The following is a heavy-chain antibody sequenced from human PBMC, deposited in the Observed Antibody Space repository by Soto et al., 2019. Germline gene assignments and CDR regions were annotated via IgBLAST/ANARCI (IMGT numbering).Heavy chain of an antibody. J-gene: IGHJ3*02. Sequence: GGSLRLSCAASGFTFSSYSMNWVRQAPGKGLEWVSSISSSSSYIYYPDSVKGRFTISRDNAKNSLYLQMNSLRAEDTAVYYCARVEYSGYDQDAFDIWGQGTMVTVSS. D-gene: IGHD5-12*01. V-gene: IGHV3-21*01. CDR2: ISSSSSYI. CDR3: ARVEYSGYDQDAFDI. CDR1: GFTFSSYS.